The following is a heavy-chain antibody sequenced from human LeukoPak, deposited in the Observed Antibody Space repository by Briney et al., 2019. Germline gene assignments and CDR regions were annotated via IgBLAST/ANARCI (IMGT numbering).Heavy chain of an antibody. D-gene: IGHD3-22*01. CDR1: GFSFSADT. V-gene: IGHV3-21*01. Sequence: PGGSLRLSCAASGFSFSADTVNWVRQARGKGLEWVSSISSSSTYIYYTDSVKGRFAISRDNARNAVYLQMNSLRTEDTGVYYCASRPGDFIDSSVYYPFWGQGTLVTVSS. J-gene: IGHJ4*02. CDR2: ISSSSTYI. CDR3: ASRPGDFIDSSVYYPF.